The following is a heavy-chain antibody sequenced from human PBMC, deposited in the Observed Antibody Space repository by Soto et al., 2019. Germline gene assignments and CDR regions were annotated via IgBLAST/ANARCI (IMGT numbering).Heavy chain of an antibody. CDR2: TYYRSKWSN. Sequence: PSQTLSLTCAISGDSVSSTSVAWNWIRQSPSRGLEWLGRTYYRSKWSNDYAVSVRSRIIIKPDTSKNQFSLQLKSVTPEATAVYYCGRAVAGSLDYWGQGILVTVSS. CDR1: GDSVSSTSVA. CDR3: GRAVAGSLDY. V-gene: IGHV6-1*01. J-gene: IGHJ4*02. D-gene: IGHD6-19*01.